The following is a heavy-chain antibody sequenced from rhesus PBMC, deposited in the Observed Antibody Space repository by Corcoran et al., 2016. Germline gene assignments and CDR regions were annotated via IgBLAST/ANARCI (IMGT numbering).Heavy chain of an antibody. CDR1: GGSISDSYR. J-gene: IGHJ4*01. V-gene: IGHV4S10*01. Sequence: QVQLQESGPGVVKPSETLSLTCAVSGGSISDSYRRSWIRQPPGKGLEWIGSISGSSTSTTYNPSLKSRVTMSKDTSKNQFSLKLSSVTAADTAVYYCARVNWNFLDYWGQGVLVTVSS. CDR2: ISGSSTST. CDR3: ARVNWNFLDY. D-gene: IGHD1-26*01.